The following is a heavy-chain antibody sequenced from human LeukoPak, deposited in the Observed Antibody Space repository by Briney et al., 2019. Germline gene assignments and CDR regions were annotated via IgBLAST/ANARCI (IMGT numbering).Heavy chain of an antibody. CDR1: GFSLRAYD. V-gene: IGHV3-23*01. D-gene: IGHD3-10*01. CDR2: LNGGGDIM. CDR3: AMRDRGYGLGI. Sequence: GGSLRLSCAASGFSLRAYDLIWVRQAPGKGLDWVSILNGGGDIMMYEDSVKGRFTISRDNSKNTFYLQMNSLRVEDTAVYYCAMRDRGYGLGIWGQGTMVTVSS. J-gene: IGHJ3*02.